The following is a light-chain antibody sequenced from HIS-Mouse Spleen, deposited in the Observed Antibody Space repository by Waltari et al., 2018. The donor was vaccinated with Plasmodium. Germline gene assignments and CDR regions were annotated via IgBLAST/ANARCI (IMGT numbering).Light chain of an antibody. J-gene: IGLJ3*02. CDR3: YSTDSSGNHRV. V-gene: IGLV3-10*01. CDR2: EES. Sequence: SYELTQPPSVSVSPGQTARITCSGDALPKKYAYWYQQKSGQAPVLGIYEESKRPSGHPGGSQGSSSGTMATLTISGAQVEDEADYDCYSTDSSGNHRVFGGGTKLTVL. CDR1: ALPKKY.